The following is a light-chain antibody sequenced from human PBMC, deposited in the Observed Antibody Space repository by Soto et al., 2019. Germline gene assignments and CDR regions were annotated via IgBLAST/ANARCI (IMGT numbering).Light chain of an antibody. Sequence: EIVLTQSPGTLSLSPGERATLSCRASQSVSSSYLAWYQRKPGEAPRLLIYGASSRATGIPDRFSGRWSGTDFTLTLSRLETEDFSVYSCQQYGSSPRTFGQGTKVDIK. CDR1: QSVSSSY. V-gene: IGKV3-20*01. CDR2: GAS. J-gene: IGKJ1*01. CDR3: QQYGSSPRT.